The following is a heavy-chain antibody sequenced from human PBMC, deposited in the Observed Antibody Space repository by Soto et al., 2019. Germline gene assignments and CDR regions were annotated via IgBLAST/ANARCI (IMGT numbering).Heavy chain of an antibody. V-gene: IGHV1-69*01. D-gene: IGHD2-15*01. Sequence: QVQLVQSGAEVKKPGSSVKVSCKASGGTFSSYAISWVRQAPGQGLEWMGGSIPIFGTANYAQKFQGRVTITADESTSTAYMELSSLRSEDTAVYYCANSGKYCSGGSCYYLFDPWGQGTLVTVSS. J-gene: IGHJ5*02. CDR2: SIPIFGTA. CDR1: GGTFSSYA. CDR3: ANSGKYCSGGSCYYLFDP.